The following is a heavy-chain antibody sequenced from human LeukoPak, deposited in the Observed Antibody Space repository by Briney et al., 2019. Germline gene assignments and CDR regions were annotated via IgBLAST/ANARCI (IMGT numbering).Heavy chain of an antibody. CDR2: ISSSGSTI. CDR3: ARGNDILTGDYYYYMDV. D-gene: IGHD3-9*01. V-gene: IGHV3-48*04. Sequence: PGESLRLSCAASGFTFTTYWMSWVRQAPGKGLEWVSYISSSGSTIYYADSVKGRFTISRDNAKNSLYLQMNSLRAEDTAVYYCARGNDILTGDYYYYMDVWGKGTTVTISS. CDR1: GFTFTTYW. J-gene: IGHJ6*03.